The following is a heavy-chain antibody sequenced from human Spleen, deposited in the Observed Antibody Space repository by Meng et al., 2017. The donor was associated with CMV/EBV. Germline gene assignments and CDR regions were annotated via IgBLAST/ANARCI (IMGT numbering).Heavy chain of an antibody. CDR2: INTRGSSI. D-gene: IGHD2-15*01. V-gene: IGHV3-48*03. CDR3: ARGSVGLYYYYGMDV. CDR1: GFTFSNYE. J-gene: IGHJ6*02. Sequence: GGSLRLSCAASGFTFSNYEMNWVRQAPGKGLEWVSYINTRGSSIYYADSVKGRFTMSRDNSKKSVYLQMNSLRAEDTAIYYCARGSVGLYYYYGMDVWGQGTTVTVSS.